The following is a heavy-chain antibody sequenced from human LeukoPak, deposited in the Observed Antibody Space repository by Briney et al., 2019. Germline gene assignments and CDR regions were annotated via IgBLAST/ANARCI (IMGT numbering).Heavy chain of an antibody. CDR2: IYHSGST. Sequence: SETLSLTCAVSGYSISSGYYWGWIRQPPGKGLEWIGSIYHSGSTYYSPSLKSRVTISVDTSKNQFSLKLSSVTAADTAVYYCARVRKGLFSSSWYPEYYFDYWGQGTLVTVSS. CDR1: GYSISSGYY. D-gene: IGHD6-13*01. J-gene: IGHJ4*02. V-gene: IGHV4-38-2*01. CDR3: ARVRKGLFSSSWYPEYYFDY.